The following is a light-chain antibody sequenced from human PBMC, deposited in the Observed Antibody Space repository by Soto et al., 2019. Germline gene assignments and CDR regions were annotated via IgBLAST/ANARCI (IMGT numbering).Light chain of an antibody. J-gene: IGKJ1*01. V-gene: IGKV1-5*03. CDR3: QQYSSHST. CDR1: QTISSW. CDR2: KAS. Sequence: DIQMTQPPSTLSAFFGDRVTSTCRASQTISSWLAWYQQKPGRAPKLLIYKASTLKSGVPSRFSGSGSGTEFSLTISSLQPDDFATYYCQQYSSHSTFGQGTKVDI.